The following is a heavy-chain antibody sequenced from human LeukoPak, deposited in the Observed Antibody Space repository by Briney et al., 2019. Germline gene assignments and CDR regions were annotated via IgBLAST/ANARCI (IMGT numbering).Heavy chain of an antibody. CDR1: GGSISSYY. D-gene: IGHD3/OR15-3a*01. CDR2: ISYSGST. CDR3: ARQTGSGLFILP. V-gene: IGHV4-59*08. J-gene: IGHJ4*02. Sequence: PSETLSLTCTVSGGSISSYYWSWIRQPPGKGLEWIGYISYSGSTNYNPSLKSRVTISVDTSKNQFSLRRTSVTAADTAVYYCARQTGSGLFILPGGQGTLVTVSS.